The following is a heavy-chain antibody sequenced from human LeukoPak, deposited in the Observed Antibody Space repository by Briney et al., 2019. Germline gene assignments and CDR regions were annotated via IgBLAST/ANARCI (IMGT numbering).Heavy chain of an antibody. V-gene: IGHV4-39*01. CDR3: ARKYCSGGSCFDY. Sequence: SETLSLTCTVSGGSISTSNCYWGWIRQPPGKGLEWIGTIYYSGSTYYSPSLKSRVIMSVDTSKNQFSLKLSSVTAADTAVYYCARKYCSGGSCFDYWGQGTLSPSPQ. CDR2: IYYSGST. CDR1: GGSISTSNCY. J-gene: IGHJ4*02. D-gene: IGHD2-15*01.